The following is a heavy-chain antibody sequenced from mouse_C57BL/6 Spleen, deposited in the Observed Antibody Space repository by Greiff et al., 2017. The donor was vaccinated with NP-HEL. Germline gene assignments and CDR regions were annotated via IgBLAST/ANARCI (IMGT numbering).Heavy chain of an antibody. J-gene: IGHJ4*01. CDR3: ARETAQASYAMDY. Sequence: DVKLQESGPGLVKPSQSLSLTCSVSGYSITSGYYWNWIRQFPGNKLEWMGYISYDGSNNYNPSLKNRISITRDTSKNQFFLKLNSVTTEDTATYYGARETAQASYAMDYWGQGTSVTVSS. D-gene: IGHD3-2*02. CDR2: ISYDGSN. V-gene: IGHV3-6*01. CDR1: GYSITSGYY.